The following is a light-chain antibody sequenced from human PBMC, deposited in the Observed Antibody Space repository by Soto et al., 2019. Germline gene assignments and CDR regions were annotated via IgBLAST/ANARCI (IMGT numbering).Light chain of an antibody. CDR3: NSYAGSPYV. Sequence: QSVLTQPPSASGSPGQSVTISCTGTSSDVGGYNYVSWYQQHPGKAPILMIYEVNKRPSGVPDRFSGSKSGNTASLTVSGLQAEDEADYYCNSYAGSPYVFGTGTKVTVL. V-gene: IGLV2-8*01. J-gene: IGLJ1*01. CDR1: SSDVGGYNY. CDR2: EVN.